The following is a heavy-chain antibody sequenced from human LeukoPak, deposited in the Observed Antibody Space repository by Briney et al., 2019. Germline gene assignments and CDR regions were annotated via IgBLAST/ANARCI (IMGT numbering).Heavy chain of an antibody. CDR2: ISGSGGST. CDR3: AKDGYSSIPGFHFEY. D-gene: IGHD6-13*01. Sequence: GGSLRLSCAASGFTFSSYAMSWVRQAPGKGLEWVSAISGSGGSTYYADPVKGRFTISRDNSKKTLYLHLNSLRVEDAAVYYCAKDGYSSIPGFHFEYWGQGTPVTVSS. CDR1: GFTFSSYA. J-gene: IGHJ4*02. V-gene: IGHV3-23*01.